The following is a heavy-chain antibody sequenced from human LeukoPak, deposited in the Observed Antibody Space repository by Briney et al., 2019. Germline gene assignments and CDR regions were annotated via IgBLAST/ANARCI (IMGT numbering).Heavy chain of an antibody. CDR2: IKQDASEK. D-gene: IGHD1-7*01. Sequence: PGGSLRLSCAASGFIFSSYWMSWVRQAPGKGLEWVANIKQDASEKYYVDSVKGRFTISRDNAKNSLYLQMNSLRAEDTAVYYCARRWNYGRNYYIDVWGKGATVSVSS. CDR3: ARRWNYGRNYYIDV. CDR1: GFIFSSYW. V-gene: IGHV3-7*01. J-gene: IGHJ6*03.